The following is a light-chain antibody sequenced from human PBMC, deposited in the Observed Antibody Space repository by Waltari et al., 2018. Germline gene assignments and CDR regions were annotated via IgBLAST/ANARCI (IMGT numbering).Light chain of an antibody. CDR1: QSVSSSY. J-gene: IGKJ1*01. CDR2: GPS. V-gene: IGKV3-20*01. CDR3: HRYGSSPQT. Sequence: EIVLTQSPGTLSLSPGERATLSCRASQSVSSSYLAWYQQKRGQAPRLLIYGPSSSATGIPDRFSGSGSETDFTFTINSLEPEDFAVYCCHRYGSSPQTFGQGTKVEIK.